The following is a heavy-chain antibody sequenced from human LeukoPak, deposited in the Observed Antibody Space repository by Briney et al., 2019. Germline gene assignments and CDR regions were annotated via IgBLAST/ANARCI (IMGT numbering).Heavy chain of an antibody. J-gene: IGHJ5*02. CDR1: GFAFTNSL. CDR3: ARGGSGSS. V-gene: IGHV3-74*01. CDR2: INSDGSIT. D-gene: IGHD3-10*01. Sequence: GGSLRLSFAASGFAFTNSLMHWVRQAPGKGLVWVSRINSDGSITNNADSVKGRFTISRDKAKNTLYLQMNSLRAEDTAVYYCARGGSGSSWGQGALVIVSS.